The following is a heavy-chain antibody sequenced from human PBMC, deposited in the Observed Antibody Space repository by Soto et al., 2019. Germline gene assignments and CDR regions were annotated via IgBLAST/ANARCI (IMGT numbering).Heavy chain of an antibody. V-gene: IGHV2-5*02. CDR1: GFALSTSGVG. CDR2: IYWDDDK. D-gene: IGHD3-3*01. CDR3: AHSLYRRGYYDSYYYGMDV. J-gene: IGHJ6*04. Sequence: QITLKESGPTLVKPTQTLTLTCTFSGFALSTSGVGVGWIRQPPGKALEWLALIYWDDDKRYSPSLKSRITFTQETSKIHVVLTMTNRDPVDTATYYCAHSLYRRGYYDSYYYGMDVWGKGTTVTVSS.